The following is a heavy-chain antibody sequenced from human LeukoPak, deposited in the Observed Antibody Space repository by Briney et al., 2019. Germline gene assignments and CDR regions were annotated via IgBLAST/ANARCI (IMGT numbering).Heavy chain of an antibody. V-gene: IGHV4-59*01. J-gene: IGHJ4*02. CDR1: GGSFSGYY. Sequence: SETLSLTCAVYGGSFSGYYWSWIRQPPGKGLEWIGYISYSGSTNYNPSLKSRVTISVDTSKNQFSLNLSSVTAADTAVYYCARDSYYYGSGIDYWGQGALVTVSS. CDR2: ISYSGST. CDR3: ARDSYYYGSGIDY. D-gene: IGHD3-10*01.